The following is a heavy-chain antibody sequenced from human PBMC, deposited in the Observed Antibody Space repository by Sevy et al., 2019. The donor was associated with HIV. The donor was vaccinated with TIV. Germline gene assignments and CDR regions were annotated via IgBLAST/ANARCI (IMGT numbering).Heavy chain of an antibody. J-gene: IGHJ4*02. CDR1: GFIFSDYY. D-gene: IGHD1-26*01. CDR2: ISGSGNTK. V-gene: IGHV3-11*01. CDR3: ARAGGSWALRY. Sequence: GGSLRLSCAASGFIFSDYYMSWIRQAPGKGLEWVSYISGSGNTKSYKDPVKGRFTISRDNAKDSLYLQMNSLRAEDTAVYYCARAGGSWALRYWGQGSLVTVSS.